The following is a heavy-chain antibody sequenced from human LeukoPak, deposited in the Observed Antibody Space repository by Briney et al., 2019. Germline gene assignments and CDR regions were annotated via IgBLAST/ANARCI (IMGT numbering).Heavy chain of an antibody. J-gene: IGHJ4*02. CDR3: VSDHTGHDDY. CDR1: GFTLSSYW. D-gene: IGHD1-1*01. Sequence: PGGSLRLSCAASGFTLSSYWVSWVRQAPGKGLVWVSRINIEGSTTTYADSVKGRFTISRDNAKKTVSLQMNSLRAEDTAVYYCVSDHTGHDDYWGQGTLVTVSS. CDR2: INIEGSTT. V-gene: IGHV3-74*01.